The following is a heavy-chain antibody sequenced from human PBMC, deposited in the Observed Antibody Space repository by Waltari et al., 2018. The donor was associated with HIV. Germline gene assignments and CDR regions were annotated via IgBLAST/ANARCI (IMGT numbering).Heavy chain of an antibody. V-gene: IGHV1-2*06. CDR3: ARDWMVRGVMNWFDP. Sequence: QVQLVQSGAEVKKPGASVKVSCKASGYPFTGYYMHWVRPAPGQGLEWMGRINPNSGGTNYAQKFQGRVTMTRDTSISTAYMELSRLRSDDTAVYYCARDWMVRGVMNWFDPWGQGTLVTVSS. CDR2: INPNSGGT. D-gene: IGHD3-10*01. CDR1: GYPFTGYY. J-gene: IGHJ5*02.